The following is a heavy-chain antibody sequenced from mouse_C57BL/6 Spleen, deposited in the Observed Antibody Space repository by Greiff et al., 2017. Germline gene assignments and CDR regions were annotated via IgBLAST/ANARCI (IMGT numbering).Heavy chain of an antibody. J-gene: IGHJ4*01. CDR1: GFTFSSYA. Sequence: EVQLVESGEGLVKPGGSLKLSCAASGFTFSSYAMSWVRQTPEKRLEWVAYISSGGDYIYYADTVKGRFTISRDNARNTLNLQMSSLKSEDTAMYYCTRDGGNYLYYYAMDYWGQGTSVTVSS. CDR3: TRDGGNYLYYYAMDY. V-gene: IGHV5-9-1*02. CDR2: ISSGGDYI. D-gene: IGHD2-1*01.